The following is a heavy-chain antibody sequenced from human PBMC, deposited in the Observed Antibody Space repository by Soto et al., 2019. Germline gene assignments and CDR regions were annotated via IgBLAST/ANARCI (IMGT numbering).Heavy chain of an antibody. CDR2: IDWDDDK. CDR1: GFSLSTRGVR. Sequence: GSGPTLVNPTPALTLTCTFSGFSLSTRGVRVSWIRQPPGKALEWLARIDWDDDKFYSTSMKTRLTISKDTSKNQVVLIMTNMDPVDTATYYCAGIGDTFFDYWGQGTRVTVSS. CDR3: AGIGDTFFDY. D-gene: IGHD2-21*01. V-gene: IGHV2-70*04. J-gene: IGHJ4*02.